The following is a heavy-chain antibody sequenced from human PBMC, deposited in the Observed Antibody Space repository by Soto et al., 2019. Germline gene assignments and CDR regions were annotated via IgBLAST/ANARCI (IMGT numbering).Heavy chain of an antibody. CDR2: ISTSTGNT. V-gene: IGHV1-18*04. J-gene: IGHJ4*02. CDR1: GYTFTTFG. Sequence: QVQLVQSGGEVKKPGASVKVSCKASGYTFTTFGITWVRQAPGQGLEWMGWISTSTGNTNYAQKLQGRVTLTTDTSTRTAYLGLRSLTSDDTAVYYCARSPRVIVAAKGTLDYWGQGTLVTVSS. CDR3: ARSPRVIVAAKGTLDY. D-gene: IGHD5-12*01.